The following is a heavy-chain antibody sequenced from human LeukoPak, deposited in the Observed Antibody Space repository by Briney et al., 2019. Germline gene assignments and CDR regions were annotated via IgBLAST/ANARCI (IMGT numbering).Heavy chain of an antibody. D-gene: IGHD2-2*01. Sequence: ASVKVSCKVSGYTLTELSMHWVRQAPGKGLEWMGGFDPEDGETIYAQKFQGRVTMTEDTSTDTAYMELSSLRSEDTAVYYCARDAVVVVPAAMAGTFIYYFDYWGQGTLVTVSS. CDR1: GYTLTELS. CDR3: ARDAVVVVPAAMAGTFIYYFDY. J-gene: IGHJ4*02. V-gene: IGHV1-24*01. CDR2: FDPEDGET.